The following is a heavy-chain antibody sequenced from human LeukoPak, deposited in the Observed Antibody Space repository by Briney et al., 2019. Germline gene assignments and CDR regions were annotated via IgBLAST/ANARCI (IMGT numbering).Heavy chain of an antibody. V-gene: IGHV3-23*01. Sequence: GGSLRLSCTVSGFTVSSNSMSWVRQAPGKGLEWVSSMSGSGSSTYYADSVKGRFTISRDNSKSTLYLQLNSPRAEDTAVYYCAKARGADYGDYVIFDYWGQGTLVTVSS. D-gene: IGHD4-17*01. CDR2: MSGSGSST. CDR1: GFTVSSNS. J-gene: IGHJ4*02. CDR3: AKARGADYGDYVIFDY.